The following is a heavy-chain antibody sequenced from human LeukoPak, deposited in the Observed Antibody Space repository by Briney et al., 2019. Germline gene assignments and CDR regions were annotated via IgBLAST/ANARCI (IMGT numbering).Heavy chain of an antibody. CDR1: GFSVSSFG. D-gene: IGHD6-19*01. Sequence: AGESLRLSCAVSGFSVSSFGMSWVRQAPGKGLEWISAISADGETPYYADSVKGRFSISRDNSKNTLYLQLSSLRAEDTAVYYCAQGYSSGWYRYWGQGSLVSVSS. CDR2: ISADGETP. V-gene: IGHV3-23*01. J-gene: IGHJ4*02. CDR3: AQGYSSGWYRY.